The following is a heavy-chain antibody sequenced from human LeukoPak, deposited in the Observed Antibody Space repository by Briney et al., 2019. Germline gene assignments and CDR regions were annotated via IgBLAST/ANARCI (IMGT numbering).Heavy chain of an antibody. CDR1: GFTFSSYA. CDR3: AKVGIAAAGIGRACWFDP. CDR2: ISGSGGST. J-gene: IGHJ5*02. D-gene: IGHD6-13*01. Sequence: PGGSLRLSCAASGFTFSSYAMSWVSQAPGKGLEWVSAISGSGGSTYYADSVKGRFTISRDNSKNTLYLQMNSLRAEDTAVYYCAKVGIAAAGIGRACWFDPWGQGTLVTVSS. V-gene: IGHV3-23*01.